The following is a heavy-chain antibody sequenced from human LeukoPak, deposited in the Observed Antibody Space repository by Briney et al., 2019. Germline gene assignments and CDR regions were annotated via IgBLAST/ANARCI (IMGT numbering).Heavy chain of an antibody. CDR2: MNPNSGNT. D-gene: IGHD2-2*02. CDR1: GYTFTSYD. Sequence: ASVKVSCKASGYTFTSYDINWVRQATGQGLEWMGWMNPNSGNTGYAQKFQGRVTMTRNTSISTAYMELSSLRSEDTAVYYCARTPSPDCSSTSCYTPLDYWGQGTLVTVSS. V-gene: IGHV1-8*01. J-gene: IGHJ4*02. CDR3: ARTPSPDCSSTSCYTPLDY.